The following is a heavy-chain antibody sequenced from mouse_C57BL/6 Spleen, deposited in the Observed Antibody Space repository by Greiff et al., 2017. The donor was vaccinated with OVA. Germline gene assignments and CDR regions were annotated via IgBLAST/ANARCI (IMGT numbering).Heavy chain of an antibody. D-gene: IGHD1-1*01. V-gene: IGHV1-15*01. Sequence: VQLQQSGAELVRPGASVTLFCKASGYTFTDYEMHWVKQTPVHGLEWIGAIDPETGGTAYNQKFKGKAILTADKSSSTAYMELRSLTSEDSAVYYGTRRDTTGDYAMDYWGQGTSVTVSS. J-gene: IGHJ4*01. CDR3: TRRDTTGDYAMDY. CDR1: GYTFTDYE. CDR2: IDPETGGT.